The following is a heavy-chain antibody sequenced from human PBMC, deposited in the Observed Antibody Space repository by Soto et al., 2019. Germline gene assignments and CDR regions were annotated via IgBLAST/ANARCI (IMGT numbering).Heavy chain of an antibody. D-gene: IGHD2-2*01. V-gene: IGHV4-39*01. CDR3: AKLLKGTSPYYFDY. CDR2: IYYSGSS. CDR1: GGSITSSSFY. J-gene: IGHJ4*02. Sequence: SETLSLTCTVSGGSITSSSFYWGWIRQPPGKGLEWIGSIYYSGSSYYNPSLKSRVTISVDTSKNQFSLKLSSVTAADTAVYYCAKLLKGTSPYYFDYWGQGTLVTVSS.